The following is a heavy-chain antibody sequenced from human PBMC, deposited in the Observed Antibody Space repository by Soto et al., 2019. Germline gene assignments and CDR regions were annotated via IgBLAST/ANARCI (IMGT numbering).Heavy chain of an antibody. J-gene: IGHJ4*02. CDR1: GFSLTTSGVG. Sequence: QITLNESGPTVVSPTETLTLTCRFSGFSLTTSGVGVGWIRQSPGKAPEWLALIYWDDDKRYSASLKSRLTITTDTSNNQVVLTVSDLEPTDTATDYCAHRVLRTVFGLVTTTAIYFDFWGQGPPVAVSS. CDR3: AHRVLRTVFGLVTTTAIYFDF. V-gene: IGHV2-5*02. CDR2: IYWDDDK. D-gene: IGHD3-3*01.